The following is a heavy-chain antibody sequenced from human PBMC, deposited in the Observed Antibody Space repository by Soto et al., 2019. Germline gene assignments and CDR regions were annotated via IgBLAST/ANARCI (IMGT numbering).Heavy chain of an antibody. V-gene: IGHV2-70*13. CDR3: ARSISGPRRFNGMEV. D-gene: IGHD1-20*01. J-gene: IGHJ6*04. Sequence: EACPTLVNPTETLTLTCTFSGFSLTSPGMCVRWIRQPPGKALEWLALIERDDDDKDDGTSLKTRLTISKDPRKNQVVMKMENMDNADTGTYYCARSISGPRRFNGMEVWGKGTTVTVSS. CDR2: IERDDDDK. CDR1: GFSLTSPGMC.